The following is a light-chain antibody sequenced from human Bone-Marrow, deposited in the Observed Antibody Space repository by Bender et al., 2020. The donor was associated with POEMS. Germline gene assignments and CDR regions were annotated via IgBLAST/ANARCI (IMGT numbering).Light chain of an antibody. V-gene: IGLV2-14*02. CDR2: EVS. CDR3: SSFASSSTV. CDR1: SSDVGRYNL. Sequence: QSALTQPASVSGSPGQSITISCTGTSSDVGRYNLVSWYQQHPGKAPKLMIYEVSNRPSGVSNRFSGSKSGNTASLTISGLRAEDEADYYCSSFASSSTVFGAGTKVTVL. J-gene: IGLJ1*01.